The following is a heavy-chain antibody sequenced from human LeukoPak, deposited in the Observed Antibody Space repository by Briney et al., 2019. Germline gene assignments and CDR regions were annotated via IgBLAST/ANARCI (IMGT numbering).Heavy chain of an antibody. CDR2: IRYDGSNK. Sequence: SGGSLRLSCAASGFTFSTYNMNWVRQAPGKVLEWVAFIRYDGSNKYYAVSVKGRITISRDNAKNLLYLQMSSLRAEDTAVYYCARVVLGYSQGRRYNYYYYMDVWGKGTTVTVSS. CDR3: ARVVLGYSQGRRYNYYYYMDV. CDR1: GFTFSTYN. V-gene: IGHV3-30*02. J-gene: IGHJ6*03. D-gene: IGHD5-18*01.